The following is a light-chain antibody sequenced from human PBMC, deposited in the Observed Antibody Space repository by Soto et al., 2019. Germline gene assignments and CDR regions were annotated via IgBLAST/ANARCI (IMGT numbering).Light chain of an antibody. CDR3: QQYGSSPQT. CDR2: GAS. Sequence: EIVMTQSPATLSVSPGERAILSCRTSQSVSSNLAWYQQKPGQAPRLLIYGASTRATGIPDRFSGSGSGTDFTLTISRVEPEDFAVYYCQQYGSSPQTFGQGTKVDIK. J-gene: IGKJ1*01. V-gene: IGKV3-20*01. CDR1: QSVSSN.